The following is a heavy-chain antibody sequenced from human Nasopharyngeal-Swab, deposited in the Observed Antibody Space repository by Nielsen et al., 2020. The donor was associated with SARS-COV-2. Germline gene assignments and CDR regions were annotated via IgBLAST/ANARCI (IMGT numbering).Heavy chain of an antibody. J-gene: IGHJ3*01. CDR3: AKDGVVRGDALDL. V-gene: IGHV3-23*01. CDR2: VSASGGST. CDR1: GFPFHFYA. Sequence: GESLKLSCASSGFPFHFYALALVRRAPGRGLQWVTGVSASGGSTYYTDSVKGRFSISRDNSKNTLFLQMHSLRVEDTAVYYCAKDGVVRGDALDLWGQGTMVTVSS. D-gene: IGHD3-10*01.